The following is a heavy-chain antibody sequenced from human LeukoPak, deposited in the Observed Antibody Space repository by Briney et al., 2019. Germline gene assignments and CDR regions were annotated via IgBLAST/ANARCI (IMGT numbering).Heavy chain of an antibody. CDR2: FDPEDGET. D-gene: IGHD1-26*01. V-gene: IGHV1-24*01. CDR3: ATDPPVGATEPFDY. Sequence: GASVKVSCKVSGYTLTELSMHWVRQAPGKGLEWMGGFDPEDGETIYAQKFQGRVTMTEDTSTDTAYMELSSLRSEDTAVYYCATDPPVGATEPFDYWGQGTLVTVSS. CDR1: GYTLTELS. J-gene: IGHJ4*02.